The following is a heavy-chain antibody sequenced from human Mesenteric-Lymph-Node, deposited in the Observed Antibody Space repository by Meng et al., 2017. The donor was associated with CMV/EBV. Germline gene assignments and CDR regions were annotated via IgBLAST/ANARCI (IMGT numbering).Heavy chain of an antibody. V-gene: IGHV3-66*01. D-gene: IGHD3-10*01. Sequence: EVHWGESGASLVQPGGFLRLSCAASGFNVRDKYMSWVRQAPGKGLEWVCIIYRGDNTYYIDSVKDRFTVSRDNSKNTMYLQMNSLRVEDTAVYYCTGDSVSNPNLDYWGQGTLVTVSS. CDR2: IYRGDNT. J-gene: IGHJ4*02. CDR3: TGDSVSNPNLDY. CDR1: GFNVRDKY.